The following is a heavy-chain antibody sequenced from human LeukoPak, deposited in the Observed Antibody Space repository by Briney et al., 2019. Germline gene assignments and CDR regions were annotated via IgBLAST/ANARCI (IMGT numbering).Heavy chain of an antibody. CDR3: AREGRVSGYDFDC. D-gene: IGHD5-12*01. CDR2: INSDGSSI. J-gene: IGHJ4*02. Sequence: GGSLRLSYAASGFTFSSYWMHWVRHAPGKGRVWVSRINSDGSSITYADSVKGRFTISRDNAKNTLYLQMNSLRVEDTAVYYCAREGRVSGYDFDCWGQGTLVTVSS. V-gene: IGHV3-74*03. CDR1: GFTFSSYW.